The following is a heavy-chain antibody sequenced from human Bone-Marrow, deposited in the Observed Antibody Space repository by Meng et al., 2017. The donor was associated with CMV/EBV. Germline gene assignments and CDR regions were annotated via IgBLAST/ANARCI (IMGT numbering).Heavy chain of an antibody. D-gene: IGHD1-7*01. CDR1: GFTFSSYE. CDR3: ARVSGRTTRKKN. V-gene: IGHV3-48*03. Sequence: GGSLRLSCAASGFTFSSYEMNWVRQAPGKGLEWVSYISSSGSTIYYADSVKGRFTISRDNAKNSLYLQMNSLRAEDTAVYYCARVSGRTTRKKNWGQGTLVTVSS. J-gene: IGHJ4*02. CDR2: ISSSGSTI.